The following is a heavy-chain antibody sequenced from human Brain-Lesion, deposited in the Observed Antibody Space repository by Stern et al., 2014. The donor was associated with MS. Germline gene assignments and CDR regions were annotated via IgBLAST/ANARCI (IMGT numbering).Heavy chain of an antibody. CDR1: GGSISSSSYY. Sequence: QLQLQESGPGLVKPSETLSLTCTVSGGSISSSSYYWGWIRQPPGKGLAGIGSIYYSGSTYSNPSLNSRLTISVDTSTNQVPPTLSSGTAADTAVYYCARGTYYYDSDWGQGTLVTVSS. D-gene: IGHD3-22*01. V-gene: IGHV4-39*01. CDR2: IYYSGST. CDR3: ARGTYYYDSD. J-gene: IGHJ4*02.